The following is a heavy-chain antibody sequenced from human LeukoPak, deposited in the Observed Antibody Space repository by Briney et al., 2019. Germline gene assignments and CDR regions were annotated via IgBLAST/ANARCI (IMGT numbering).Heavy chain of an antibody. J-gene: IGHJ4*02. V-gene: IGHV3-21*04. CDR2: ISSSSSYI. D-gene: IGHD1-26*01. Sequence: GGSLRLSCAASGFTFSSYSMNWVRQAPGKGLEWVSSISSSSSYIYYADSVKGRFTISRDNAKNSLYLQMNSLRAEDTALCYCAKDMGHPVGATGWYYFGHWGQGTLVTVSS. CDR1: GFTFSSYS. CDR3: AKDMGHPVGATGWYYFGH.